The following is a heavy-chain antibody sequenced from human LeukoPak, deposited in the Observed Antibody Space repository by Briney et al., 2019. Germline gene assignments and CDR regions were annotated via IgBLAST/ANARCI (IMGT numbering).Heavy chain of an antibody. J-gene: IGHJ4*02. Sequence: GGSLRLSCAVSGFRFSSQWMTWVRQAPGTGLEWVATINSNGSAKYHVDSVKGRLTISRDNAKNLVYLQMSILRAEDTAVYYCADLGTSDCGQGTLVTVSS. CDR3: ADLGTSD. CDR1: GFRFSSQW. CDR2: INSNGSAK. V-gene: IGHV3-7*01. D-gene: IGHD1-7*01.